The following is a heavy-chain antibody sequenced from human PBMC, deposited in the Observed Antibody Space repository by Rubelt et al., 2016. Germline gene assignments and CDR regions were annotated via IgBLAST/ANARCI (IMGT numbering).Heavy chain of an antibody. J-gene: IGHJ4*02. V-gene: IGHV4-34*01. CDR1: GGSFSGYF. CDR2: VNHSGST. Sequence: QVQLQQWGAGLLKPSETLSLTCAVYGGSFSGYFWSWIRQPPGKGLEWIGEVNHSGSTYYNPSLKSRVTITVDTPKNQCSLKRSSVTAADTAMYYCARHLGRYSSTWGFDYWGQGTLVTVSS. CDR3: ARHLGRYSSTWGFDY. D-gene: IGHD6-13*01.